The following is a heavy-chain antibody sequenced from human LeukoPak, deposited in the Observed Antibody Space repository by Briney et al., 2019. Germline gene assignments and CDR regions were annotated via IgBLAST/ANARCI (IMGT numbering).Heavy chain of an antibody. J-gene: IGHJ5*02. D-gene: IGHD3-10*01. V-gene: IGHV1-46*01. CDR2: INPTGTTT. CDR1: GYTFINNW. Sequence: ASVKVSCKASGYTFINNWMHWVRQAPGQGLEWVGLINPTGTTTLYAQKFQGRATMTTDTSTSTAYMELRSLRSDDTAVYYCARDSREVLLWFGEFSPWGQGTLVTVSS. CDR3: ARDSREVLLWFGEFSP.